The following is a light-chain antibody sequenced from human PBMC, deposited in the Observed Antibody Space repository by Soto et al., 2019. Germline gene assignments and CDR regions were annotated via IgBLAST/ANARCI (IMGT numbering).Light chain of an antibody. V-gene: IGKV3-15*01. CDR2: GAS. CDR3: QKYNTWWT. Sequence: EIVMTQSPATLSVSPGERATLSCRASQSVSSNLAWYQQKPGQAPRLLIYGASTRATGIPARFSGSGSGTEFTLTIRSLHYEEFAVYYWQKYNTWWTFGQGTKVEIK. J-gene: IGKJ1*01. CDR1: QSVSSN.